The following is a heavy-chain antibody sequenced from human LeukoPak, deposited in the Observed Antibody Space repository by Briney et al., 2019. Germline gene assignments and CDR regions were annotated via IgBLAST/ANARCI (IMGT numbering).Heavy chain of an antibody. CDR2: ISSSSSTI. CDR1: GFTFNTYN. Sequence: GGSLRLSCAASGFTFNTYNMNWVRQAPGKGLEWVSYISSSSSTIYYADSVKGRFTISRDNAKNSLYLQMNSLRAEDTAVYYCARDFVPLWFGELFKSYYGMGVWGQGTTVTVSS. V-gene: IGHV3-48*04. D-gene: IGHD3-10*01. CDR3: ARDFVPLWFGELFKSYYGMGV. J-gene: IGHJ6*02.